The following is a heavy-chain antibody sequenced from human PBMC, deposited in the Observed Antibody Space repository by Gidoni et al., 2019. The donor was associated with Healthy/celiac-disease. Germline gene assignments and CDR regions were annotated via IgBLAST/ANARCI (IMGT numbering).Heavy chain of an antibody. CDR2: ISSSSSYI. CDR1: GFTFSSYS. D-gene: IGHD5-12*01. J-gene: IGHJ4*02. Sequence: EVQLVESGGGLVKPGGSLRLSCAASGFTFSSYSMNWVRQAPGKGLEWVSSISSSSSYIYYADSVKGRFTISRDNAKNSLYLQMNSLRAEDTAVYYCARADLSGYDSFDYWGQGTLVTVSS. V-gene: IGHV3-21*01. CDR3: ARADLSGYDSFDY.